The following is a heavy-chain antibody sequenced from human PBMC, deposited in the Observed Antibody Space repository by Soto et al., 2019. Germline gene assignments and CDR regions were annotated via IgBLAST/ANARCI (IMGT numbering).Heavy chain of an antibody. CDR3: ARGSSIAGLYYGMDV. V-gene: IGHV4-31*03. CDR1: GGSISSGGYY. D-gene: IGHD6-6*01. CDR2: NYYSGIT. Sequence: TLSLPFTVSGGSISSGGYYWTLIRQHPGKGLEWIGYNYYSGITYYNPSLKSRVTISLDTSKNQFSLKLSSVTAEDTAVYYCARGSSIAGLYYGMDVWGQGTTVTVSS. J-gene: IGHJ6*02.